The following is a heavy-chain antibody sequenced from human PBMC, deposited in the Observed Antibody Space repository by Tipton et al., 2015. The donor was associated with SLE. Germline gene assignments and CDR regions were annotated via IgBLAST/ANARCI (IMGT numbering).Heavy chain of an antibody. V-gene: IGHV3-23*03. Sequence: LSLTCTVSGGSISSYYWSWVRQAPGKGLEWVSVIYSADSSTYYADSVKGRFIISRDNAKKTVYLEMNSLQAEDTALYYCAREPGEWYQLNHVYYMDVWGKGTSVTVSS. CDR3: AREPGEWYQLNHVYYMDV. CDR2: IYSADSST. J-gene: IGHJ6*03. CDR1: GGSISSYY. D-gene: IGHD2-2*01.